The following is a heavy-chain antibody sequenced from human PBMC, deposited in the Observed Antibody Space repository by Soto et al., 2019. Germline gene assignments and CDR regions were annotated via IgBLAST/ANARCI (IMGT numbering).Heavy chain of an antibody. CDR2: ISGSGGSS. V-gene: IGHV3-23*01. CDR3: AKVTKRAAAGRYEYYKYGMDV. J-gene: IGHJ6*02. CDR1: GFAFSTYG. D-gene: IGHD6-13*01. Sequence: GGSLRLSCAASGFAFSTYGMTWVRQSPGKGLEWVSVISGSGGSSYYAASVKGRFTISRDNSKNTVYLQMNGLRAEDTALYFCAKVTKRAAAGRYEYYKYGMDVWGQGTTVTVSS.